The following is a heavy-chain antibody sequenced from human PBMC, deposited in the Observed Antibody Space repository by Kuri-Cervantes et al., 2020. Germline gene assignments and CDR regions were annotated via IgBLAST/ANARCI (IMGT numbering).Heavy chain of an antibody. CDR1: GFTFSSYA. Sequence: GGSLRLSCAASGFTFSSYAMHWVRQAPGKGLEWVAVISYDGSNKYYADSVKGRFTISRDNSKNTLYLQMNSLRAEDTAVYYCAKALAMYCYGSGRMGYWGQGTLVTVSS. CDR3: AKALAMYCYGSGRMGY. V-gene: IGHV3-30*01. D-gene: IGHD3-10*01. J-gene: IGHJ4*02. CDR2: ISYDGSNK.